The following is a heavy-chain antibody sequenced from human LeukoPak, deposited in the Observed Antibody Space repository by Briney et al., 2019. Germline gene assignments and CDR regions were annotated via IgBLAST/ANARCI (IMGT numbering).Heavy chain of an antibody. CDR3: AKARATIYYFDC. CDR2: ISASDTST. D-gene: IGHD5-12*01. J-gene: IGHJ4*02. V-gene: IGHV3-23*01. Sequence: GASLRLSCAASGFTFSTFAMSWVRQAPGKGLEWVSAISASDTSTYYADSVKGRFTISRDNSKNTLYLQMNSLRAEDTAVYYCAKARATIYYFDCWGQGTLVTVSS. CDR1: GFTFSTFA.